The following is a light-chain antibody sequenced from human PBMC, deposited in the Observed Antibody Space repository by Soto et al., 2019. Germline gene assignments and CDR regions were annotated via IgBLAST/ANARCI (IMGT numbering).Light chain of an antibody. V-gene: IGKV1-39*01. CDR1: QSISSY. J-gene: IGKJ5*01. CDR3: QQYYSYPPIT. Sequence: DIQMTQSPSSLSASVGDRVTITCRASQSISSYLTWYQQKPGKAPKLLIYAASSWQSGVPSRFSGSGSGTDFTLTISCLQSEDFATYYCQQYYSYPPITFGQGTRLEIK. CDR2: AAS.